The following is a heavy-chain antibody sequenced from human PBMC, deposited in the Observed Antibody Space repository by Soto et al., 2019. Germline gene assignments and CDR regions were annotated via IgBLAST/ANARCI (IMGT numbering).Heavy chain of an antibody. D-gene: IGHD3-10*01. CDR2: IYYSGST. J-gene: IGHJ6*02. CDR1: GGSISSSSYY. CDR3: ARRPRSQGNYYYGMDV. V-gene: IGHV4-39*01. Sequence: SETLSLTCTVSGGSISSSSYYWGWIRQPPGKGLEWIGSIYYSGSTYYNPSLKSRVTISVDTSKNQFSLKLSSVTAADTAVYYCARRPRSQGNYYYGMDVWGQGTTVTVSS.